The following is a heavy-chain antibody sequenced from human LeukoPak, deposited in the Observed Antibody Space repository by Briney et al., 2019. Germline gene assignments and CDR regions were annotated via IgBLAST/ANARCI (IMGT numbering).Heavy chain of an antibody. CDR3: AKDWHDFWSGSHY. Sequence: PGGSLRLSCAASGFTFSSYAMSWVRQAPGKGLEWVSAISGSGGSTYYADSVKGRFTISRDNSNNTLYLQMNSLRAEDTAVYYCAKDWHDFWSGSHYWGQGTLVTVSS. CDR1: GFTFSSYA. D-gene: IGHD3-3*01. J-gene: IGHJ4*02. CDR2: ISGSGGST. V-gene: IGHV3-23*01.